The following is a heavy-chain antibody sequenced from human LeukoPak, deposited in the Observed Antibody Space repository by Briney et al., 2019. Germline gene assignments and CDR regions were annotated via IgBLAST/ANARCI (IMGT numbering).Heavy chain of an antibody. D-gene: IGHD6-13*01. Sequence: GESLKISCKGSGYSFTSYWIGWVRQMPGKGLEWMGIIYPGDSDTRYSPSFQGQVTISADKSISTAYLQWNSLKASDTAMYYCARSIAAAGTISWFDPWGQGTLVTVSS. CDR2: IYPGDSDT. V-gene: IGHV5-51*01. CDR1: GYSFTSYW. J-gene: IGHJ5*02. CDR3: ARSIAAAGTISWFDP.